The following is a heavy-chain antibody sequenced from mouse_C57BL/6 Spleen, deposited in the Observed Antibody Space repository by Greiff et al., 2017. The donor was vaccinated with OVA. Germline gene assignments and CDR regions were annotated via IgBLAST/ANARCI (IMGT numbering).Heavy chain of an antibody. Sequence: VQLQQSGPGLVAPSQRLSITCTVSGFSLTSYGVHWVRQPPGKGLEWLVVIWSDGSTTYNSALKSRLSISKDNSKSQVFLKMNSLQTDDTAMYYCARQFITTVVATDYAMDYWGQGTSVTVSS. CDR1: GFSLTSYG. D-gene: IGHD1-1*01. CDR2: IWSDGST. CDR3: ARQFITTVVATDYAMDY. V-gene: IGHV2-6-1*01. J-gene: IGHJ4*01.